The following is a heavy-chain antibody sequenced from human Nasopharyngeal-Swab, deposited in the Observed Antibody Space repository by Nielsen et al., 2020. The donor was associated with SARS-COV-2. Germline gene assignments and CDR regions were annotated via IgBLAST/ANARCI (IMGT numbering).Heavy chain of an antibody. CDR2: MNPNSGNT. V-gene: IGHV1-8*01. CDR3: ARESHCTGGVCQETYYFDY. D-gene: IGHD2-8*02. J-gene: IGHJ4*02. CDR1: GYTFTSYD. Sequence: ASVKVSCKASGYTFTSYDINWVRQATGQGLEWMGWMNPNSGNTGYAQKFQGRVTMTRNTSISTAYMELSSLRSDDTAVYYCARESHCTGGVCQETYYFDYWGQGTLVTVSS.